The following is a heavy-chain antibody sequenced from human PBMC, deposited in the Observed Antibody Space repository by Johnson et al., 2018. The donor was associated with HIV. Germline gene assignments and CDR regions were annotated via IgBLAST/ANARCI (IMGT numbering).Heavy chain of an antibody. CDR3: ANLYTYGSGAFDI. J-gene: IGHJ3*02. CDR2: IRYAGHTK. D-gene: IGHD5-18*01. CDR1: GFTFSNHG. V-gene: IGHV3-30*02. Sequence: QVQLVESGGRVVQPGGSLILSCAASGFTFSNHGMHWARQAPGQRLEGVAFIRYAGHTKYYADSATGRLTISRDNPKNPLYLQMNSLRAEDTAVYYCANLYTYGSGAFDIWGQVTMVTVSS.